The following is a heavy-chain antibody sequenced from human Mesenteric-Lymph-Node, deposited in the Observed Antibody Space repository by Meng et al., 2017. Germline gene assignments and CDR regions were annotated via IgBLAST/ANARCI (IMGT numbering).Heavy chain of an antibody. CDR3: ARDSNYFYVDY. CDR2: ITSDGSST. V-gene: IGHV3-74*01. Sequence: GESLKISCAASGFTLSSYWMHWVRQAPGKGLVWVSRITSDGSSTTYADSVKGRFTISRDNSKNTLYLQMNSLGAEDTAIYYCARDSNYFYVDYWGQGTLVTVSS. CDR1: GFTLSSYW. D-gene: IGHD5-24*01. J-gene: IGHJ4*02.